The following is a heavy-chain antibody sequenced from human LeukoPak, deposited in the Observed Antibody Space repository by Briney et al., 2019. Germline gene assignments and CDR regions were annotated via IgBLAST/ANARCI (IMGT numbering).Heavy chain of an antibody. D-gene: IGHD3-10*01. J-gene: IGHJ4*02. V-gene: IGHV3-23*01. Sequence: GGSLRLSCAASGFTFSTYAMSWVRQASGKGLEWVSAISGSGGSTYYADCVKGRFTISRDNSKNTLYLQMNSLRAEDAAVYYCAKEGPMVRDFDYWGQGTLVTVSS. CDR3: AKEGPMVRDFDY. CDR2: ISGSGGST. CDR1: GFTFSTYA.